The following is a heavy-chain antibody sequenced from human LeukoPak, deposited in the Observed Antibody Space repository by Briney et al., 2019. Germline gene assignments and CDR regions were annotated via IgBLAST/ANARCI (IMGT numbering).Heavy chain of an antibody. Sequence: SETLSLTCTVSGYSISSGYYWGWIRQPPGKGLEWTGSIYHSGSTYYNPSLKSRVTISVDTSKNQFSLKLSSVTAADTAVYYCATFEVGIQLWNAFDIWGQGTMVTVSS. CDR3: ATFEVGIQLWNAFDI. CDR1: GYSISSGYY. D-gene: IGHD5-18*01. J-gene: IGHJ3*02. CDR2: IYHSGST. V-gene: IGHV4-38-2*02.